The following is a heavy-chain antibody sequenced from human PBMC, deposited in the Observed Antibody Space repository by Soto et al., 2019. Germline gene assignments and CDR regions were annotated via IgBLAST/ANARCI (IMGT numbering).Heavy chain of an antibody. D-gene: IGHD3-10*01. CDR3: AHTRIAGWFDP. V-gene: IGHV2-5*02. Sequence: QITLKESGPTLVKPTQTLTLTCTFSGFSLSTSGVGVGWIRQPPGKALEWLALIYWDDDKRYSPSLKSRLTXTXXTSKNQVVLTMTNMDPVDTATYYCAHTRIAGWFDPWGQGTLVTVSS. CDR2: IYWDDDK. CDR1: GFSLSTSGVG. J-gene: IGHJ5*02.